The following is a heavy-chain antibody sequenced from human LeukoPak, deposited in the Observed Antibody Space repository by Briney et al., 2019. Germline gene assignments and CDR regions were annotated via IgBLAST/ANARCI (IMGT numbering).Heavy chain of an antibody. V-gene: IGHV3-23*01. CDR1: GFTFSSYW. CDR3: AKDRRLIAAPEYFQH. J-gene: IGHJ1*01. CDR2: ISGSGGST. Sequence: GGSLRLSCAASGFTFSSYWMSWVRQAPGKGLEWVSAISGSGGSTYYADSVKGRFTISRDNSKNTLYLQMNSLRAEDTAVYYCAKDRRLIAAPEYFQHWGQGTLVTVSS. D-gene: IGHD6-13*01.